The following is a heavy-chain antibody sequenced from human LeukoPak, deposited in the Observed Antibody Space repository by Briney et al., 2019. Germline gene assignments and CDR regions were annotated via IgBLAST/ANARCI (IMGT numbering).Heavy chain of an antibody. CDR3: ARAVGSFDWLPLFDY. V-gene: IGHV4-38-2*02. D-gene: IGHD3-9*01. Sequence: KPSETLSLTCTVSGYSIRSGFYWGWIRQPPGKGLEWIGNIYHGGITYYTPSLKSRVTISVDTSKNQFYLNLSSVTAADTAVYFCARAVGSFDWLPLFDYWGQGALVTVSS. CDR2: IYHGGIT. CDR1: GYSIRSGFY. J-gene: IGHJ4*02.